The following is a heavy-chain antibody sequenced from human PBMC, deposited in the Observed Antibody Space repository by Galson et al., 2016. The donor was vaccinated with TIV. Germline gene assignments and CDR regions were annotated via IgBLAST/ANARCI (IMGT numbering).Heavy chain of an antibody. CDR3: ARVYGGAYYWYFDL. CDR2: IKGENGNT. CDR1: GYTFTNHV. Sequence: SVKVSCKASGYTFTNHVIHWVRQAPGQSLEWMGWIKGENGNTKYSEKFQGRVTFTRDTSATTLYMELRSLRSDDSSVYYCARVYGGAYYWYFDLWGRGTPVIVSS. J-gene: IGHJ2*01. V-gene: IGHV1-3*01. D-gene: IGHD4-23*01.